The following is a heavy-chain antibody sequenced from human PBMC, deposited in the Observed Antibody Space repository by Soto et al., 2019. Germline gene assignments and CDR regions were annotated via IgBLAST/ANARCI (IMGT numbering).Heavy chain of an antibody. D-gene: IGHD3-10*01. CDR2: ISGNGANT. J-gene: IGHJ4*02. Sequence: EVQLLGSGGGLVQPGGSLRLSCAASGLTFSTYAMSWVRQAPGKGLEWVASISGNGANTYYTDSVKGRFIISRDKSKNSLFLQMNSLSAEDTTLYYCAKDRSNYYGSAGGYYKSGGDYWGQGTLVTVSS. CDR1: GLTFSTYA. CDR3: AKDRSNYYGSAGGYYKSGGDY. V-gene: IGHV3-23*01.